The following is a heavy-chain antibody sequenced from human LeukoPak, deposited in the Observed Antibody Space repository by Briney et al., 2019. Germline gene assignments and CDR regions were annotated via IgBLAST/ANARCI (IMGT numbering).Heavy chain of an antibody. Sequence: GGSLRLSCAASGFTFSSYAMHWVRQAPGKGLEWVAFISYDGSNKYYADSVKGRFTISRDNAKNTLYLQMNSLRAEDTAVYYCASLLLLQNSYLIPWYSDYYGMDVWGQGTTVTVSS. CDR3: ASLLLLQNSYLIPWYSDYYGMDV. D-gene: IGHD2-21*02. CDR1: GFTFSSYA. CDR2: ISYDGSNK. V-gene: IGHV3-30*01. J-gene: IGHJ6*02.